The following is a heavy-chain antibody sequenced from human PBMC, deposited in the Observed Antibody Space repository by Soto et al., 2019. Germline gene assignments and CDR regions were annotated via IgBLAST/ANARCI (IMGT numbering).Heavy chain of an antibody. CDR3: ARSDCSGGSCSDRGYYYYYGMDV. D-gene: IGHD2-15*01. CDR1: GYTFTSYG. V-gene: IGHV1-18*01. J-gene: IGHJ6*02. CDR2: ISAYNGNT. Sequence: ASVKVSCKASGYTFTSYGIGWVRQAPGQGLEWMGWISAYNGNTNYAQKLQGRVTMTTDTSTSTAYMELRSLRSDDTAVYYCARSDCSGGSCSDRGYYYYYGMDVWGQGTTVTVSS.